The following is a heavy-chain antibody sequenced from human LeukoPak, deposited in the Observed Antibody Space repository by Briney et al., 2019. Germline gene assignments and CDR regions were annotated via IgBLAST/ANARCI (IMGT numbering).Heavy chain of an antibody. CDR2: IYSGGST. V-gene: IGHV3-53*01. J-gene: IGHJ4*02. CDR3: ARDSGDY. Sequence: GGSLRLSCAASGFTFSSYAMGWVRQAPGKGLEWVSVIYSGGSTYYADSVKGRFTISRDNSKNTLYLQMNSLRAEDTAVYYCARDSGDYWGQGTLVTVSS. CDR1: GFTFSSYA.